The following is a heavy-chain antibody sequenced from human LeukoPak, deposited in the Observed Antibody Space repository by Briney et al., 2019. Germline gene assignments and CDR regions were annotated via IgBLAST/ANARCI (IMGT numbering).Heavy chain of an antibody. J-gene: IGHJ6*02. Sequence: SETLSLTCTVSGGSISSYYWSWIRQPAGKGLEWIGRIYTSGSTNYNPSLKSRVTMSVDTSKNQFSLKLSSVTAADTAVYYCARGPIVSSVSTYYYYGMDVWGQGTTVTVSS. D-gene: IGHD3-22*01. CDR3: ARGPIVSSVSTYYYYGMDV. CDR1: GGSISSYY. V-gene: IGHV4-4*07. CDR2: IYTSGST.